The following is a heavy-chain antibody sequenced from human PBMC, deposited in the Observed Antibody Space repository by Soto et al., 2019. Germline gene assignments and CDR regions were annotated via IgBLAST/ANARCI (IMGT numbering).Heavy chain of an antibody. Sequence: PGGSLRLSCAASGFTFSSYAMSWVRQAPGKGLEWVSAISGSGGSTYYADSVKGRFTISRDNSKNTLYLQMNSLRAEDTAVYYCAKVDIAVVPAFMRYYGMGVWGQGTTDTVSS. CDR3: AKVDIAVVPAFMRYYGMGV. V-gene: IGHV3-23*01. CDR2: ISGSGGST. J-gene: IGHJ6*02. D-gene: IGHD2-2*01. CDR1: GFTFSSYA.